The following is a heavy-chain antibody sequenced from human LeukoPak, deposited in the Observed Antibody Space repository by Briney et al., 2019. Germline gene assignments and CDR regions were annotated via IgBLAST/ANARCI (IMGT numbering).Heavy chain of an antibody. V-gene: IGHV1-2*02. J-gene: IGHJ4*02. Sequence: ASVKVSCKASGYTSTSYGISWVRQAPGQGLEWMGGIIPIFGTANYAQKFQGRVTMTRDTSISTAYMELSRLRSDDTAVYYCAAMMTTVTTGPFDYWGQGTLVTVSS. CDR3: AAMMTTVTTGPFDY. CDR1: GYTSTSYG. CDR2: IIPIFGTA. D-gene: IGHD4-17*01.